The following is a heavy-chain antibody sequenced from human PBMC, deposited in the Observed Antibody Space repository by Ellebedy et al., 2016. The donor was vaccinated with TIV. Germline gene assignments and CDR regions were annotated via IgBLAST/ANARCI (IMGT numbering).Heavy chain of an antibody. CDR1: GGSVSDRYYY. V-gene: IGHV4-61*01. CDR2: IYYSGST. J-gene: IGHJ3*02. CDR3: ATVVAARFGAVDI. Sequence: MPSETLSLTCSVSGGSVSDRYYYWSWIRQSPGKGLEWIAYIYYSGSTNYNPSLKRRVTISLARPQTQFSLRWTSVTTADTAVYYCATVVAARFGAVDIWGPGRLVTVSS. D-gene: IGHD2-15*01.